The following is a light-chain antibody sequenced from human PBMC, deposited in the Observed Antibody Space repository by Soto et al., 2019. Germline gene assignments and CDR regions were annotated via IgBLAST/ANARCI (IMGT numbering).Light chain of an antibody. CDR1: SSDVGGYNL. J-gene: IGLJ2*01. CDR3: CSYAGSGIVI. Sequence: QSALTQPASVSGSPGQSITISCTGTSSDVGGYNLVSWYQQHPGKVPKLMIYEVSKRPSGVSNRFSGSKFGNTASLTISGLQAEDEADYYCCSYAGSGIVIFGGGTQLTVL. V-gene: IGLV2-23*02. CDR2: EVS.